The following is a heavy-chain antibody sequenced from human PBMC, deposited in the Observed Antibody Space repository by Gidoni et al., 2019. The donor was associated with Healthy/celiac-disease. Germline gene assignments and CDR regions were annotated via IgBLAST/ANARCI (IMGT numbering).Heavy chain of an antibody. Sequence: QLQLQESGPGLVKPSETLSLTCTVSGGPISSSSYYWGWIRQPPGKGLEWIGSIYYSGSTYYNPSLKSRVTISVDTSKNQFSLKLSSVTAADTAVYYCARCANDFGSGLVDYWGQGTLVTVSS. J-gene: IGHJ4*02. CDR1: GGPISSSSYY. CDR2: IYYSGST. V-gene: IGHV4-39*01. D-gene: IGHD3-3*01. CDR3: ARCANDFGSGLVDY.